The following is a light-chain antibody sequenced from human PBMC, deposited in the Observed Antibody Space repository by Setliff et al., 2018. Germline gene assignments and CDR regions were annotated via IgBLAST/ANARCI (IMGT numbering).Light chain of an antibody. J-gene: IGLJ1*01. CDR2: DVS. Sequence: QSALTQPRSVSGSPGQSVTISCTGTSSDVGAYNYVSWYQQHPGKAPKLMIYDVSERPSGVPDRFSGSKSGNTASLTISGLQAEGEADYYCCSYAGSYSDVFATGTKVTVL. CDR1: SSDVGAYNY. V-gene: IGLV2-11*01. CDR3: CSYAGSYSDV.